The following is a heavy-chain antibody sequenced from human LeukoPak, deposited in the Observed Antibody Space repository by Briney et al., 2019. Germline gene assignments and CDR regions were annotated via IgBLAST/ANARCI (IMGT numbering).Heavy chain of an antibody. V-gene: IGHV3-23*01. CDR1: GFTFSDYA. CDR2: ISGTGGTT. Sequence: GGSLRLSCAASGFTFSDYAMTWVRQAPGKGLEWVSFISGTGGTTYYADSVKGQFTVSRDNSQNTLYLQMNTLRADDTAVYYCAKGSSRGTTLTWFDPWGQGTLVTVSS. D-gene: IGHD4-17*01. CDR3: AKGSSRGTTLTWFDP. J-gene: IGHJ5*02.